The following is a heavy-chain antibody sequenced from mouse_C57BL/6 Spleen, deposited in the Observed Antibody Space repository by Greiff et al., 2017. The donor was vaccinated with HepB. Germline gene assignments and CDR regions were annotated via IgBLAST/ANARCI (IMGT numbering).Heavy chain of an antibody. J-gene: IGHJ2*01. V-gene: IGHV1-55*01. CDR2: IYPGSGST. CDR1: GYTFTSYW. Sequence: VQLQQPGAELVKPGASVKMSCKASGYTFTSYWITWVKQRPGQGLEWIGDIYPGSGSTNYNEKFKSKATLTVDTSSSTAYMQLSSLTSEDSAVYYCARGYGSSYYFDYWGQGTTLTVSS. D-gene: IGHD1-1*01. CDR3: ARGYGSSYYFDY.